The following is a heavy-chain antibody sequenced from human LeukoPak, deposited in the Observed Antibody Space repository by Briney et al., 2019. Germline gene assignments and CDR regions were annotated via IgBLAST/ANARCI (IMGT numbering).Heavy chain of an antibody. CDR3: ASPIAVADAFDI. Sequence: GGSLRLSCAASGFTFSSYGMHWVRQAPGKGLEWVAVISYDGSNKYYADSVKGRFTISRDNSKNTLYLQMNSLRAEDTAVYYCASPIAVADAFDIWGQGTMVTVSS. CDR2: ISYDGSNK. CDR1: GFTFSSYG. V-gene: IGHV3-30*19. D-gene: IGHD6-19*01. J-gene: IGHJ3*02.